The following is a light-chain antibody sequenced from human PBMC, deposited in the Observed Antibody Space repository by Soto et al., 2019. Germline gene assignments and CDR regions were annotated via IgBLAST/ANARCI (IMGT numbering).Light chain of an antibody. CDR3: QQYGSSPGT. Sequence: IARKQSLATLSVIPEERAILSCMSSQSVNNNLAWYQQKPGQSPRLLIHRVSTRATGIPARFSGSGSGTEFTLTISSLQSEDFAVYYCQQYGSSPGTFGQGTKVDIK. CDR1: QSVNNN. CDR2: RVS. J-gene: IGKJ1*01. V-gene: IGKV3D-15*02.